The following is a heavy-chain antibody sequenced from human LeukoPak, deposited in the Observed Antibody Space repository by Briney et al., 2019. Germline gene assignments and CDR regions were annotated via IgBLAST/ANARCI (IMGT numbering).Heavy chain of an antibody. V-gene: IGHV4-4*07. CDR3: ARGYAGYSSSWPDY. Sequence: SETLSLTCTVSGGSISSYYWSWIRQPAGKGLEWIGRIYTSGSTNYNPSLKSRVTMSVDTSKNQFSLKLSSVTAADTAVYYCARGYAGYSSSWPDYWGQGTLVTVSS. D-gene: IGHD6-13*01. CDR1: GGSISSYY. J-gene: IGHJ4*02. CDR2: IYTSGST.